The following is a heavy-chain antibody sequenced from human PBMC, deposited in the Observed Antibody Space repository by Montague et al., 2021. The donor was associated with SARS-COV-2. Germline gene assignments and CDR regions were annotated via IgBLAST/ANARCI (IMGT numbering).Heavy chain of an antibody. V-gene: IGHV4-34*01. Sequence: SETLSLTCAVHGTSFSGYYWNWIRQPPGKGLEWIGEINHGGSTKYSPSLKSRLTISADTSKNQFSLKLTSVAAADTAVYYCVRERECSGGSCYGPDDDAFDIWGQGTVVTVSS. J-gene: IGHJ3*02. CDR1: GTSFSGYY. CDR3: VRERECSGGSCYGPDDDAFDI. D-gene: IGHD2-15*01. CDR2: INHGGST.